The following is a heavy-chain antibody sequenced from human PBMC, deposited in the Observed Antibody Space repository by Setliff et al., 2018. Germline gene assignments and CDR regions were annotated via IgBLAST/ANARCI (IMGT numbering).Heavy chain of an antibody. Sequence: SETLSLTCSVSGASVSSVNYYWGWIRQPPGKGLEWVASIYYSGKTYSNPSFKSRVTMSLDKSKNQFSLKLASVTAADTAPYYCARIGHFDFWRGFGVGAFDLWGHGSVVTVSS. V-gene: IGHV4-39*01. J-gene: IGHJ3*01. CDR2: IYYSGKT. CDR3: ARIGHFDFWRGFGVGAFDL. D-gene: IGHD3-3*01. CDR1: GASVSSVNYY.